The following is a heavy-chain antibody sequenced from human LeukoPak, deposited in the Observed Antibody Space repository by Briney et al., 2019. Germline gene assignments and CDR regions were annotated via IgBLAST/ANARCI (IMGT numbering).Heavy chain of an antibody. CDR3: ARDYRTYEGLIDY. CDR2: IYSGGRT. Sequence: PRGSLRLSSVASGFSVSGSYMSWVRQAPGKGPEWVSVIYSGGRTFYADSVKGRFTISRDNSKNTLFLQMDSLRVEDTAVYYCARDYRTYEGLIDYWGQGTQVTVSS. D-gene: IGHD4-11*01. V-gene: IGHV3-53*01. J-gene: IGHJ4*02. CDR1: GFSVSGSY.